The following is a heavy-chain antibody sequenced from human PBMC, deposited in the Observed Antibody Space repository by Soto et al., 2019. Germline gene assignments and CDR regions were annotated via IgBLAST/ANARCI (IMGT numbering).Heavy chain of an antibody. D-gene: IGHD3-22*01. Sequence: PSETLSLTCTVSGGSISSGDYYWSWIRQPPGKGLEWIGYIYYSGSTYYNPSLKSRLTISVDTSKNQFSLKLSSVTAADTAVYYCAGDHYARSPYYFGYWGQGTLVTVSS. CDR1: GGSISSGDYY. CDR3: AGDHYARSPYYFGY. J-gene: IGHJ4*02. CDR2: IYYSGST. V-gene: IGHV4-30-4*01.